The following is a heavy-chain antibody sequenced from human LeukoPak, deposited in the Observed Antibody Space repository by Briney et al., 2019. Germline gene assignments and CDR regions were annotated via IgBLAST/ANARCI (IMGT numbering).Heavy chain of an antibody. D-gene: IGHD2-2*01. J-gene: IGHJ5*02. CDR3: ARGPSDIVVVPAAMENWFDP. CDR2: ISSSSSYI. CDR1: GFTFSSYS. V-gene: IGHV3-21*01. Sequence: KSGGSLRLSCAASGFTFSSYSMNWVRQAPGKGLEWVSSISSSSSYIYYADSVKGRFTISRDNAKNSLYLQMNSLRAEDTAVYYCARGPSDIVVVPAAMENWFDPWGQGTLVTVSS.